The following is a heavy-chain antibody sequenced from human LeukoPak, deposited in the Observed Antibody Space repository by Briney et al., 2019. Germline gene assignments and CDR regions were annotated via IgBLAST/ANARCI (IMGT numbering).Heavy chain of an antibody. Sequence: GRSLRLSCAASGFTFSSYGMHWVRQAPGKGLEWVAAIWYDGSNKYYADSVKGQFTISRDNSKNTLYLQMNSLRAEDTAVYYCARGRGLTYYMDVWGKGTTVTVSS. J-gene: IGHJ6*03. D-gene: IGHD3-10*01. CDR2: IWYDGSNK. CDR1: GFTFSSYG. CDR3: ARGRGLTYYMDV. V-gene: IGHV3-33*01.